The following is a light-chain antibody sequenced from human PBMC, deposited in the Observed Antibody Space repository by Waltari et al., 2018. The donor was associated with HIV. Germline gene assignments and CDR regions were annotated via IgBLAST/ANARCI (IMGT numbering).Light chain of an antibody. V-gene: IGLV2-14*01. CDR2: EVT. CDR1: SSDMGGYNY. Sequence: QSALTLPASVSGSPGQWITISCTGPSSDMGGYNYVSWYQQHPGKAPKLIIYEVTNRPSGISYRFSGSKSGNTASLIISGLQAADEADYYCSSYTTSNTVVFGGGTKLTVL. J-gene: IGLJ2*01. CDR3: SSYTTSNTVV.